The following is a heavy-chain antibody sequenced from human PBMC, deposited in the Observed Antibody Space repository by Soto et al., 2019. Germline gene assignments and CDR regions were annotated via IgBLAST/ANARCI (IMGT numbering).Heavy chain of an antibody. CDR2: IYFTGGT. V-gene: IGHV4-61*01. CDR1: GASVSGGSYY. J-gene: IGHJ4*02. D-gene: IGHD5-12*01. Sequence: QVQLQESGPRLVKPSETLSLTCTVSGASVSGGSYYWTWIRQPPGKGLEWVGYIYFTGGTKYSPSPQNRVSRSADTSKNQFSLKLSSVTTADTAVYYCATDGDGYNYWGQGILVTVSS. CDR3: ATDGDGYNY.